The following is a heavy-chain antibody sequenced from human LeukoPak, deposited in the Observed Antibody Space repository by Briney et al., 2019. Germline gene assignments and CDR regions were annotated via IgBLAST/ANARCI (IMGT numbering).Heavy chain of an antibody. CDR2: IYTSGST. V-gene: IGHV4-4*07. J-gene: IGHJ4*02. D-gene: IGHD3-10*01. CDR3: AASYYYGSGSSYPDY. CDR1: GGSMSSYY. Sequence: SETLSLTCTVSGGSMSSYYWSWIRQPAGKGLEWIGRIYTSGSTNYNPSLKSRVTMSVDTSKNRFPLKLSSETAADTAVYYCAASYYYGSGSSYPDYWGQGTLVTVSS.